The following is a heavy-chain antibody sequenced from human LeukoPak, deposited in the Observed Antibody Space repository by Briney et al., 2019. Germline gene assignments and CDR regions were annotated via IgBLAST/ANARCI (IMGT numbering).Heavy chain of an antibody. V-gene: IGHV3-53*04. CDR2: IYSGGST. CDR1: GFTVSSNY. D-gene: IGHD4-17*01. Sequence: GGSLRLSCAASGFTVSSNYMSWVRQAPGKGLEWVSVIYSGGSTYYADSVKGRFTISRHNSKNTLYLQMNSLRAEDTAVYYCARGGDYGDYNTYFDYWGQGTLVTVSS. CDR3: ARGGDYGDYNTYFDY. J-gene: IGHJ4*02.